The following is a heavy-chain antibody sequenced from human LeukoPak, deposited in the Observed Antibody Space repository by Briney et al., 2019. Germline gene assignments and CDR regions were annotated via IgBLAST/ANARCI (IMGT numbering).Heavy chain of an antibody. V-gene: IGHV4-38-2*02. Sequence: SETLSLTCTVSGYSISSGYYWGWIRQPPGKGLEWIGSIYHSGSTYYNPSLKSRVTISVDTSKNQFSLKLSSVTAADTAVYYCARGRYYDSSGSVIDYWGQGTLVTVSS. CDR1: GYSISSGYY. J-gene: IGHJ4*02. CDR3: ARGRYYDSSGSVIDY. D-gene: IGHD3-22*01. CDR2: IYHSGST.